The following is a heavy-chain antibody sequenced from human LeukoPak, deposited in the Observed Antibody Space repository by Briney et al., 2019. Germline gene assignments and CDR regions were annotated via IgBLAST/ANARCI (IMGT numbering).Heavy chain of an antibody. CDR1: GGSFSGYY. Sequence: PSETLSLTCAVYGGSFSGYYWSWIRQPLGKGLEWTGEINHSGSANYNPSLKSRVTISVDTSKNQFSLKLSSVTAADTAVYYCASLTVRGVSRLRYYYYGMDVWGQGTTVTVSS. J-gene: IGHJ6*02. D-gene: IGHD3-10*01. V-gene: IGHV4-34*01. CDR3: ASLTVRGVSRLRYYYYGMDV. CDR2: INHSGSA.